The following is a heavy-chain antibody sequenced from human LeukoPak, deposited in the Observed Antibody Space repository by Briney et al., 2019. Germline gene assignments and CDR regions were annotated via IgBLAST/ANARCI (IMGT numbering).Heavy chain of an antibody. CDR2: INHSGST. J-gene: IGHJ4*02. D-gene: IGHD3-10*01. V-gene: IGHV4-34*01. CDR3: ARTPPGGTYYYGSGSPRFDY. Sequence: SETLSLTCAVYGGSFSGYYWSWIRQPPGKGLEWIGEINHSGSTNYNPSLKSRVTISVDTSKNQSSLKLSSVTAADTAVYYCARTPPGGTYYYGSGSPRFDYWGQGTLVTVSS. CDR1: GGSFSGYY.